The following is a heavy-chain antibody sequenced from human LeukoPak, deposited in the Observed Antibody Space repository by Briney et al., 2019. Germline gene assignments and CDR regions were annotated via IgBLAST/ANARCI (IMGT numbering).Heavy chain of an antibody. D-gene: IGHD2-15*01. CDR3: ARATPYSWGNFDY. CDR2: IYHSGST. J-gene: IGHJ4*02. V-gene: IGHV4-38-2*01. CDR1: GYSISSGYY. Sequence: TPSQSLSLTCAVSGYSISSGYYGGWIRQPPGKGVEWIGSIYHSGSTYYNPYLKSRVTISVDTSKNQFSLKLSSVTAADTAVYYCARATPYSWGNFDYWGQGTLVTVSS.